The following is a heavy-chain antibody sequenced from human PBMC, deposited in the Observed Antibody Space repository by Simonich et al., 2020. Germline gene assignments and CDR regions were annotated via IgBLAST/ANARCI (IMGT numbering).Heavy chain of an antibody. CDR2: INTNSGGT. CDR1: GYPFNGYF. J-gene: IGHJ3*02. D-gene: IGHD1-26*01. CDR3: ARGLLSGSYYAFDI. V-gene: IGHV1-2*02. Sequence: QVQLVQSGAEVKKTGASVKVSCNDSGYPFNGYFMHWVSQAPGQGLEWLVWINTNSGGTNYAEKFQGRVTMTRDTSISTAYMELSRLRSDDTAVYYCARGLLSGSYYAFDIWGQGTMVTVSS.